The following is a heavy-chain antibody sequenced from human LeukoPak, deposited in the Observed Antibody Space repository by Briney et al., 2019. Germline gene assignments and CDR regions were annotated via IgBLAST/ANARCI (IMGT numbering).Heavy chain of an antibody. CDR1: GFTFSSYS. CDR2: ISSSSSYI. D-gene: IGHD6-19*01. J-gene: IGHJ4*02. CDR3: GIKEVAGYPPPFNY. Sequence: PGGSLRLSCAASGFTFSSYSMNWVRQAPGKGLEWVSSISSSSSYIYYADSVKGRFTISRDNSKNTLYLQMNSLRAEDTAVYYWGIKEVAGYPPPFNYGGQETLVPAS. V-gene: IGHV3-21*01.